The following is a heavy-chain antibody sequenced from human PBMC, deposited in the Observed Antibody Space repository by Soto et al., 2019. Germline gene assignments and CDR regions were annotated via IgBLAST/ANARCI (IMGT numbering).Heavy chain of an antibody. D-gene: IGHD3-10*01. Sequence: QVQLEQSGAEVKKPGSSVKVSCKASGGTLSDHGVAWLRQAPGQGLEWMGGTIPVFNTAKYAQKFQGRVTVTADKFTNLAYMELSSLRSEGTAFYFCAPGVYGSGNYYTGPSAFDIWGQGTMVIVSS. CDR3: APGVYGSGNYYTGPSAFDI. J-gene: IGHJ3*02. V-gene: IGHV1-69*06. CDR2: TIPVFNTA. CDR1: GGTLSDHG.